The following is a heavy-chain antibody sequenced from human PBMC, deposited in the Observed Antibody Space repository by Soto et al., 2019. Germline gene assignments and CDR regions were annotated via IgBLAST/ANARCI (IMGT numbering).Heavy chain of an antibody. J-gene: IGHJ4*02. CDR3: ARDLHGDPYY. D-gene: IGHD4-17*01. CDR2: INAGNGNT. CDR1: GYTFTNYA. Sequence: ASVKVSCKASGYTFTNYAMHWVRQAPGQRLEWMGWINAGNGNTKYAQHLQGRVSMTTDTSTSTAYMDLRSLRSDDTAVYYCARDLHGDPYYWGQGTLVTVSS. V-gene: IGHV1-3*01.